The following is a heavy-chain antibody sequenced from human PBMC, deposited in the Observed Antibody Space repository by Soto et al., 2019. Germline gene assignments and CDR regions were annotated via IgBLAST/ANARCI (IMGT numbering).Heavy chain of an antibody. Sequence: EVQLVESGGGLVQPGGSLRLSCAASGFTFSSYSMNWVRQAPGKGLEWVSYISSSSSTIYYADSVKGRFTISRDNAKNSLYLQMNSLRAEDTAVYYCVRDGGQWLNWFDPWGQGTLVTVSS. CDR3: VRDGGQWLNWFDP. J-gene: IGHJ5*02. CDR2: ISSSSSTI. CDR1: GFTFSSYS. D-gene: IGHD6-19*01. V-gene: IGHV3-48*01.